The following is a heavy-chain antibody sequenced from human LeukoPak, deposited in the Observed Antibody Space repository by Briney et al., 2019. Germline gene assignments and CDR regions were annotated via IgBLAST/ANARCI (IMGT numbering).Heavy chain of an antibody. J-gene: IGHJ4*02. Sequence: GASVKVSCKASGYTFTSYGISWVRQAPGQGLEWMGWINPNSGGTNYAQKFQGRVTMTRDTSISTAYMELSRLRSDDTAVYYCARGYSSSWCLDYWGQGTLVTVSS. CDR3: ARGYSSSWCLDY. CDR1: GYTFTSYG. D-gene: IGHD6-13*01. CDR2: INPNSGGT. V-gene: IGHV1-2*02.